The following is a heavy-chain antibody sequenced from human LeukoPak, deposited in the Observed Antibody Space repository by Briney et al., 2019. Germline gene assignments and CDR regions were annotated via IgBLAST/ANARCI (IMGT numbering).Heavy chain of an antibody. Sequence: GGSLRLSCAASGFAFSLYWMTWVRQAPGKGLEWVANINPDGTKTSYADFVEGRFTISRDNAKNLLYLQMRSLRAGDTAVYYCANSPMILDGHYWGHGTLVTVSS. CDR3: ANSPMILDGHY. V-gene: IGHV3-7*01. J-gene: IGHJ4*01. D-gene: IGHD3-22*01. CDR2: INPDGTKT. CDR1: GFAFSLYW.